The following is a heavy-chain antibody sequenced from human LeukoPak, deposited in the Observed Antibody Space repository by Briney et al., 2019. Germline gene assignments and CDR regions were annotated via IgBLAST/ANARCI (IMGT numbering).Heavy chain of an antibody. Sequence: GGSLRLSCEGSGFTFSNHAMSWVRQAPGNGLEWVSGISGAGGSIYYADSVRGRFTISRDNSKNTLYVQVNSLRAEDTAVYYCANHRRGPGSDVYYYAMDVWGQGTTVTVSS. J-gene: IGHJ6*02. D-gene: IGHD2-15*01. CDR2: ISGAGGSI. CDR3: ANHRRGPGSDVYYYAMDV. V-gene: IGHV3-23*01. CDR1: GFTFSNHA.